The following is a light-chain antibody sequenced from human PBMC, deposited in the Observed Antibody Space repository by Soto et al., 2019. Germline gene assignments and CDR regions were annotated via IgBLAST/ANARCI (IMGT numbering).Light chain of an antibody. CDR2: GAS. CDR1: QSFSSN. V-gene: IGKV3-15*01. Sequence: EIVMMHSLSTLSLSPGEISTLSCRASQSFSSNLAWYQQKPGQAPRLLIYGASTRATGIPARFSGSGSGTEFTLTISSLQSEDFAVYYCQQYNNWPQTFGQGTKVEIK. J-gene: IGKJ1*01. CDR3: QQYNNWPQT.